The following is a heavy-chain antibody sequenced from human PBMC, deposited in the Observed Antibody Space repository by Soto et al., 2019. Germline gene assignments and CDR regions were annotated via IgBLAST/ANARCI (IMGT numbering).Heavy chain of an antibody. CDR3: ARASSDYYYDSSGPWPFYFDY. Sequence: ASVNVSCKASGYTFTSYYMHWVRQAPGQGLEWMGIINPSGGSTSYAQKFQGRVTMTRDTSTSTVYMELSSLRSEDTAVYYCARASSDYYYDSSGPWPFYFDYWGQGTLVTVSS. CDR1: GYTFTSYY. J-gene: IGHJ4*02. D-gene: IGHD3-22*01. CDR2: INPSGGST. V-gene: IGHV1-46*01.